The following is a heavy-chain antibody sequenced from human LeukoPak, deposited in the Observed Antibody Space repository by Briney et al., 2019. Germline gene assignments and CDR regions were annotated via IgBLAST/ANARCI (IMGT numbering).Heavy chain of an antibody. CDR2: INAGNGNT. Sequence: ASVKVSCKASGYTFTSYAMHWVRQAPGQRLEWMGWINAGNGNTKYSQKFQGRVTMTRDTSTSTVYMELSSLRSEDTAVYYCAKDEGRYSSSWYFDYWGQGTLVTVSS. V-gene: IGHV1-3*01. J-gene: IGHJ4*02. CDR3: AKDEGRYSSSWYFDY. CDR1: GYTFTSYA. D-gene: IGHD6-13*01.